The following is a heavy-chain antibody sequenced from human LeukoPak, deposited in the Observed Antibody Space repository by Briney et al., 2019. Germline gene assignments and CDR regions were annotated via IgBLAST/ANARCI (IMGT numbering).Heavy chain of an antibody. J-gene: IGHJ4*02. CDR2: IKAGNGDT. V-gene: IGHV1-3*01. CDR1: GYIFTKYV. D-gene: IGHD2-21*01. CDR3: ARDDCGDTCYPGGY. Sequence: ASVKVSCTASGYIFTKYVVHWVRQAPGQRPEWMGWIKAGNGDTKYSQNFQDRLTITRDTSASTVYMELSSLTSVDTALYYCARDDCGDTCYPGGYWGQGTLVTVSS.